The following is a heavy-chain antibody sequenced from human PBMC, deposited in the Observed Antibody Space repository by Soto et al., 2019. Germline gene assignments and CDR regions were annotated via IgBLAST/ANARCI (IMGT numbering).Heavy chain of an antibody. D-gene: IGHD3-16*02. CDR1: GGFLSESY. V-gene: IGHV4-34*01. J-gene: IGHJ5*02. CDR2: INHVGGT. Sequence: KTXATLSLTCAVYGGFLSESYWTGIRQPPGKGLEWIGEINHVGGTNYNPSLKSRVTMSVDTSQNQFSLRLISVTAADTAMYFCVRISYQLPSSVLWLDPWGQGTPVTVSS. CDR3: VRISYQLPSSVLWLDP.